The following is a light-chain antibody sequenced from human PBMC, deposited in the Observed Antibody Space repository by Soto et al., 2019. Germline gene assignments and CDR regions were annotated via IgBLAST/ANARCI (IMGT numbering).Light chain of an antibody. V-gene: IGKV3-11*01. CDR3: QQRSNWPLYT. Sequence: EIVLTQSPATLSLSPGERATLSCRASQSVSSYLAWYQQKPGQAPRLLIYDASNRATGIPARFSGSGSGTYVTLTSSSLEPEDFAVYYCQQRSNWPLYTFGQGTKLEIK. CDR2: DAS. J-gene: IGKJ2*01. CDR1: QSVSSY.